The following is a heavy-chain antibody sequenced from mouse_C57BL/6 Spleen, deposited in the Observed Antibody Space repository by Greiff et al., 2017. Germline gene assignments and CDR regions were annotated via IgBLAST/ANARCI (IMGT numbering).Heavy chain of an antibody. CDR2: IYPGDGDT. J-gene: IGHJ2*01. CDR1: GYAFSSSW. Sequence: VQLQQSGPELVKPGASVKISCKASGYAFSSSWMNWVKQRPGKGLEWIGRIYPGDGDTNYNGKFKGKATLTADKSSSTAYMQLSSLTSADSAVYFCARNRGCNYVLDYWGQGTTLTVSS. D-gene: IGHD2-1*01. CDR3: ARNRGCNYVLDY. V-gene: IGHV1-82*01.